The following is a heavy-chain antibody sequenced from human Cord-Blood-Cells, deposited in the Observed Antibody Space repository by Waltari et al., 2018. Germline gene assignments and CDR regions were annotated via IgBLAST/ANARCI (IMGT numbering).Heavy chain of an antibody. J-gene: IGHJ3*02. CDR2: ISGSGGST. CDR1: GFTFSSYA. V-gene: IGHV3-23*04. CDR3: AKLGGVGATFLDAFDI. D-gene: IGHD1-26*01. Sequence: EVQLVESGGGLVQPGGSLRLSCAASGFTFSSYAMSWVRPAPGKGLEWGSAISGSGGSTYYADSVKGRFTISRDNSKNTLYLQMNSLRAEDTAVYYCAKLGGVGATFLDAFDIWGQGTMVTVSS.